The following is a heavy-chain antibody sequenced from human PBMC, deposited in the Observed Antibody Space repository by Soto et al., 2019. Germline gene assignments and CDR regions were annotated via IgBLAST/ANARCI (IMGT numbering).Heavy chain of an antibody. Sequence: SETLSLTCTVSGDSITNNYWSWTRQPAGKGLEWIGRIYSSGSTNYNPSLKSRVTMSVDKSKNKFSLKLSSVTAADTAVYHCARDSGSYYLGPYWGHGTLVTVSS. D-gene: IGHD1-26*01. CDR1: GDSITNNY. V-gene: IGHV4-4*07. CDR2: IYSSGST. CDR3: ARDSGSYYLGPY. J-gene: IGHJ4*01.